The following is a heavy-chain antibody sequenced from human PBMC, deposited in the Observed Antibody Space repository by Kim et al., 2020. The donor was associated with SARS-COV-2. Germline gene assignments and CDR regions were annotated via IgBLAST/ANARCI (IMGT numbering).Heavy chain of an antibody. CDR3: AKDPLYYFDY. Sequence: STYYADSVKGRFTITRDNSKNTLYLQMNSLRAEDTAVYYCAKDPLYYFDYWGQGTLVTVSS. CDR2: ST. J-gene: IGHJ4*02. V-gene: IGHV3-23*01.